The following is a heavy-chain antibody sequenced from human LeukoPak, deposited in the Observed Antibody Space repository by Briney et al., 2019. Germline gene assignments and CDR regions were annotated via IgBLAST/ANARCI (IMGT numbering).Heavy chain of an antibody. D-gene: IGHD3-9*01. CDR3: ARDAGRYFDWLGY. CDR1: GFAFSSYG. J-gene: IGHJ4*02. V-gene: IGHV3-33*01. Sequence: GRSLRLSCAASGFAFSSYGMHWVRQAPGKGLEWVAVIWYDGSNKYYADSVKGRFTISRDNSKNTLYLQMNSLRAEDTAVYYCARDAGRYFDWLGYWGQGTLVTVSS. CDR2: IWYDGSNK.